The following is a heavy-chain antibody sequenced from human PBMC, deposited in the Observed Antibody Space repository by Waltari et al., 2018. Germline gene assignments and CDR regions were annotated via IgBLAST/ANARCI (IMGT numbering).Heavy chain of an antibody. V-gene: IGHV3-9*01. CDR3: AKDLGVGSGWTY. D-gene: IGHD6-19*01. J-gene: IGHJ4*02. Sequence: EVQLVESGGGLVQPGRSLRLSCAASGFTFDDYAMHWVRQAPGKGLEWVSGISWNSGSIGYADSVKGRFTISRDNAKNSLYLQMNSLRAEDTALYYCAKDLGVGSGWTYWGQGTLVTVSS. CDR2: ISWNSGSI. CDR1: GFTFDDYA.